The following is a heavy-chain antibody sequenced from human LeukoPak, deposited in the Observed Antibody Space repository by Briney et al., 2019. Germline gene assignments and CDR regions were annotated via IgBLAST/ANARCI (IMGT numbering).Heavy chain of an antibody. V-gene: IGHV4-61*02. CDR2: IYTSGTT. CDR1: GGSISSGYNY. J-gene: IGHJ4*02. Sequence: SQTLSLTCTVSGGSISSGYNYWSWIRQPAGKGLEWIGRIYTSGTTNYNPSLKSRVTISQDTSNNQFSLKLRSVTAADTAVYYCAESGCSSSSCPGFLWGQGTLVTVSS. D-gene: IGHD2-2*01. CDR3: AESGCSSSSCPGFL.